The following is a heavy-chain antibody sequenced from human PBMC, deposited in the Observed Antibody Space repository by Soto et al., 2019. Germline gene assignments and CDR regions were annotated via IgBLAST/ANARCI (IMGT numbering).Heavy chain of an antibody. CDR2: ISGSGGST. CDR1: GFTFSSYA. Sequence: EVQLLESGGGLVQPGGSLRLSCAASGFTFSSYAMSWVRQAPGKGLEWVSAISGSGGSTYYADSVKGRFTISRDNSKNTLYLQMNSLRAEDTAVYYCAIWVSGGYFDWLLPFDYWGQGTLVTVSS. V-gene: IGHV3-23*01. D-gene: IGHD3-9*01. J-gene: IGHJ4*02. CDR3: AIWVSGGYFDWLLPFDY.